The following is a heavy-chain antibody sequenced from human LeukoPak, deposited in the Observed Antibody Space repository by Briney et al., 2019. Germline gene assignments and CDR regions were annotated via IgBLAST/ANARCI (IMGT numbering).Heavy chain of an antibody. CDR1: GFTFRSHA. D-gene: IGHD2-21*01. Sequence: QSGGSLRLSCVGSGFTFRSHAMSWVRQAPEKGLEFVSGIYENGGTTYYADSVKGRFSISRDNSKNTLYLQMDSLRGEDTAVYYCAKDFRIGYSAHFDYWGQGAPVTVSS. J-gene: IGHJ4*02. V-gene: IGHV3-23*01. CDR2: IYENGGTT. CDR3: AKDFRIGYSAHFDY.